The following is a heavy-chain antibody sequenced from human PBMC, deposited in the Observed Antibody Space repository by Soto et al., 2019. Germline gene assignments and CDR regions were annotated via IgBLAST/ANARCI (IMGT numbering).Heavy chain of an antibody. V-gene: IGHV1-46*03. Sequence: QVQLVQSGAEVKKPGASVKVSCKASRYTFTSYYMHWVRQAPGQGLEWMGIINPSGGSTSYAQKFQGRVTMTRDTSTGTVYMELSSLRSEDTAVYYCARDKAALTVTTTNYYYYYMDVWGKGTTVTVSS. CDR3: ARDKAALTVTTTNYYYYYMDV. J-gene: IGHJ6*03. CDR2: INPSGGST. CDR1: RYTFTSYY. D-gene: IGHD4-17*01.